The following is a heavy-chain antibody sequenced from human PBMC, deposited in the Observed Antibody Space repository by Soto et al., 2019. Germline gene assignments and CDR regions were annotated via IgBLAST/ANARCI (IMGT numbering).Heavy chain of an antibody. J-gene: IGHJ3*02. CDR3: ARTRDYDYSWGSYRSDAFDI. V-gene: IGHV2-26*01. CDR2: IFSNDEK. CDR1: GFSLSNARMG. D-gene: IGHD3-16*02. Sequence: QVTLKESGPVLVKPTETLTLTCTVSGFSLSNARMGVSWIRQPPGKALEWLAHIFSNDEKSYSTSLKSRLTISKDTSKSQVVLTMTNMDPVDTATYYCARTRDYDYSWGSYRSDAFDIWGQGTMVTVSS.